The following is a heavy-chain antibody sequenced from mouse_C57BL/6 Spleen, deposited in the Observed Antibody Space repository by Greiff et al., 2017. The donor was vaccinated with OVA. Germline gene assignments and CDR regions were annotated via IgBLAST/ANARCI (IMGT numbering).Heavy chain of an antibody. CDR2: IHPNSGST. V-gene: IGHV1-64*01. CDR1: GYTFTSYW. CDR3: ARPSVVPMDY. D-gene: IGHD1-1*01. J-gene: IGHJ4*01. Sequence: VKLMESGAELVKPGASVKLSCKASGYTFTSYWMHWVKQRPGQGLEWIGMIHPNSGSTNYNEKFKSKATLTVDKSSSTAYMQLSSLTSEDSAVYYCARPSVVPMDYWGQGTSVTVSS.